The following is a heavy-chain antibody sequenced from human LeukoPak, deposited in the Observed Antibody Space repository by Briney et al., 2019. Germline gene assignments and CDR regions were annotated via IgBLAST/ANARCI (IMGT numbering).Heavy chain of an antibody. J-gene: IGHJ5*02. Sequence: PGGSLRLSCAASGFTVSSNYMSWVRQAPGKGLEWVANIKQDGSEKYYVDSVKGRFTISRDNAKNSLYLQMNSLRAEDTAVYYCARDRGRWGYSVDPWGQGTLVTVSS. CDR1: GFTVSSNY. CDR2: IKQDGSEK. V-gene: IGHV3-7*01. D-gene: IGHD4-11*01. CDR3: ARDRGRWGYSVDP.